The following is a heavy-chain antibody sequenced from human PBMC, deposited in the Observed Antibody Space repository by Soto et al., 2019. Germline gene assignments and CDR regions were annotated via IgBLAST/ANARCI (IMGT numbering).Heavy chain of an antibody. CDR2: MNTNSGTR. D-gene: IGHD4-17*01. J-gene: IGHJ4*02. Sequence: QVQLVQSGAELKKPGASVKVSCKTSGYTFTDYDINWVRLAPGLGLEWLGWMNTNSGTRGHAQKFQGRINMTRDASINTAYLELSGLTSEDTAIYSCARDEGEDYGDFFRLWGQGTLVAVSS. CDR1: GYTFTDYD. V-gene: IGHV1-8*02. CDR3: ARDEGEDYGDFFRL.